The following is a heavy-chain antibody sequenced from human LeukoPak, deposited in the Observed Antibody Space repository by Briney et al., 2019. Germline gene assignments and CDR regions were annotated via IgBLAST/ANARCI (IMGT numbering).Heavy chain of an antibody. CDR2: IYPGDFDT. Sequence: GESLKISCKGSGYTFTTYWIGWVRQMPGKGLEWMGIIYPGDFDTRYSPSFQGQVTISADKSISTAYLQWSSLKASDIAIYYCARRGFGDYFDYWGQGTLVTVSS. CDR3: ARRGFGDYFDY. D-gene: IGHD3-10*01. V-gene: IGHV5-51*01. J-gene: IGHJ4*02. CDR1: GYTFTTYW.